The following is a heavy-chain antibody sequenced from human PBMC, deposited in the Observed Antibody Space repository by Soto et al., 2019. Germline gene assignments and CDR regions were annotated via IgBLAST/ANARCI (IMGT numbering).Heavy chain of an antibody. D-gene: IGHD6-19*01. CDR3: ARTGIAVYYSDY. J-gene: IGHJ4*02. Sequence: GGSLRLSCAASGFTVSSNYMSWVRQAPGKGLEWVSVIYSGGSTYYADSVKGRFTISRDNSKNTLYLQMNSLRAEDTAVYYCARTGIAVYYSDYWGQGTLVTVSS. CDR2: IYSGGST. V-gene: IGHV3-53*01. CDR1: GFTVSSNY.